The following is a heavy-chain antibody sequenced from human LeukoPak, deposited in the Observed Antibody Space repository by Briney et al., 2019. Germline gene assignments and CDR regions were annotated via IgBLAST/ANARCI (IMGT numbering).Heavy chain of an antibody. CDR1: GFTFSSAA. J-gene: IGHJ4*02. V-gene: IGHV3-64*01. Sequence: PGGSLRLSCAASGFTFSSAAMHWVRQAPGKGLEYVSAISSDGGSTFYATSVKGRFTISRDNSKNTLYLQMGSLRAVDMAVYYCARWGLTAVAGLDYWGQGTLVTVSS. CDR2: ISSDGGST. CDR3: ARWGLTAVAGLDY. D-gene: IGHD6-19*01.